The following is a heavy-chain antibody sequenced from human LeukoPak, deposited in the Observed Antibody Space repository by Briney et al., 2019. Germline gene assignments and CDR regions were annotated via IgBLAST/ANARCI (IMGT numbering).Heavy chain of an antibody. V-gene: IGHV3-48*03. CDR3: ARESPDYGDYFVGPFDP. J-gene: IGHJ5*02. Sequence: GGSLRLSCAASGFTFSTYEMNWVRQAPGKGLEWVSYISTSSRTIYYADSVKGRFTISRENAKNSLYLQMNSLRAEDTAVYYCARESPDYGDYFVGPFDPWGQGTLVTVSS. CDR2: ISTSSRTI. D-gene: IGHD4-17*01. CDR1: GFTFSTYE.